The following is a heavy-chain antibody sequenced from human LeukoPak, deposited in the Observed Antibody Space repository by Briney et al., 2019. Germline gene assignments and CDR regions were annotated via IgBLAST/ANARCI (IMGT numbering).Heavy chain of an antibody. CDR2: INPSGGST. D-gene: IGHD6-13*01. CDR3: ATTIAAAPEPNYYGIDV. V-gene: IGHV1-46*01. J-gene: IGHJ6*02. CDR1: GYTFTSYY. Sequence: ASVKVSCKASGYTFTSYYMHWVRQAPGQGLEWMGIINPSGGSTSYAQKFQGRVTMTRDTSTSTVYMELSSLRSEDTAVYYCATTIAAAPEPNYYGIDVWGQGTTVTVSS.